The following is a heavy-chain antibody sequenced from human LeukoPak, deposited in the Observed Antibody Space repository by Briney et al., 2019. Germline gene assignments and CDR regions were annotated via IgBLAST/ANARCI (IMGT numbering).Heavy chain of an antibody. CDR3: ARTAKVVPAAMPSGH. Sequence: EASVKVSCKASGYTFTGYYMHWVRQAPGQGLEWMGWINPNSGGTNYAQKFQGRVTMTRDTSISTAYMELSRLRSDDTAVYYCARTAKVVPAAMPSGHWGQGTLVTVSS. J-gene: IGHJ1*01. V-gene: IGHV1-2*02. CDR1: GYTFTGYY. CDR2: INPNSGGT. D-gene: IGHD2-2*01.